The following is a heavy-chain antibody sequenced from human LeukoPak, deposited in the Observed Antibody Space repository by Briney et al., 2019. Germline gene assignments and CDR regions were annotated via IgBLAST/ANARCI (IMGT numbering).Heavy chain of an antibody. CDR3: ARVGVVESSGYHDYYFDF. V-gene: IGHV4-4*07. CDR1: GGTMTNYY. J-gene: IGHJ4*02. CDR2: IYSSGST. Sequence: SETLSLTCTVSGGTMTNYYWSWIRQPAGKELEWIGRIYSSGSTNYNSSLKSRVTMSVDTSKNQFSLNLTSVTVADMAVYFCARVGVVESSGYHDYYFDFWGQGSLVTVSS. D-gene: IGHD3-22*01.